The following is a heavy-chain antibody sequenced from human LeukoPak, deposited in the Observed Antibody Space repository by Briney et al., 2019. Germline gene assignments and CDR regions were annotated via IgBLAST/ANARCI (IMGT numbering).Heavy chain of an antibody. CDR3: AGGYYYDSRRGHDY. D-gene: IGHD3-22*01. CDR2: FDPEDGET. Sequence: GASVKVSCKVSGYILTELSMHWVRQAPGKGLEWMGGFDPEDGETIYAQKFQGRVTMTEDTSTDTAYMELSSLRSEDTAVYYCAGGYYYDSRRGHDYWGQGTLVTVSS. V-gene: IGHV1-24*01. J-gene: IGHJ4*02. CDR1: GYILTELS.